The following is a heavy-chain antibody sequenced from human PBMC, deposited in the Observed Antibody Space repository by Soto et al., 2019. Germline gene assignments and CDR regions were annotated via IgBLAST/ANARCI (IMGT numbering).Heavy chain of an antibody. V-gene: IGHV4-34*01. D-gene: IGHD2-15*01. J-gene: IGHJ1*01. CDR2: INHSGST. CDR1: GGSFSGYY. Sequence: SETLSLTCAVYGGSFSGYYCSWIRHPPGKGLEWIGEINHSGSTNYNPSLKSRVTISVDTSKNQFSLKLSSVTAADTAVYYCARGYCSGGSCALVQHWGQDTLVTVSS. CDR3: ARGYCSGGSCALVQH.